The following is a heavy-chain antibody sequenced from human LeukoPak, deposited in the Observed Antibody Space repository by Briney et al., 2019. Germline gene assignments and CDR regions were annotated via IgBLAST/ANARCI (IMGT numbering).Heavy chain of an antibody. CDR1: GFTFSSYW. J-gene: IGHJ4*02. CDR3: ARVYCSSTSCYSDFDY. D-gene: IGHD2-2*01. CDR2: ISSDGSST. Sequence: GGSLRLSCAASGFTFSSYWMHWVRQAPGKGLVWVSRISSDGSSTSYADSVKGRFTISRDNAKNTLYLQMNSLRAEDTAVYYCARVYCSSTSCYSDFDYWGQGTLVTVSS. V-gene: IGHV3-74*01.